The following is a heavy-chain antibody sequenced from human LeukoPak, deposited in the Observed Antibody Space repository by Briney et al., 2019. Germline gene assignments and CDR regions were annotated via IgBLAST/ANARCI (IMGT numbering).Heavy chain of an antibody. CDR1: GGSISSGGYY. CDR2: IYYSGST. J-gene: IGHJ5*02. Sequence: SETLSLTCTVSGGSISSGGYYWSWIRQHQGKGVEWIGYIYYSGSTYYNPSLKSRVTISVDTSKNQFSLKLSSVTAADTAVYYCAIDRVLFDPWVQGTLVTVSS. V-gene: IGHV4-31*03. CDR3: AIDRVLFDP.